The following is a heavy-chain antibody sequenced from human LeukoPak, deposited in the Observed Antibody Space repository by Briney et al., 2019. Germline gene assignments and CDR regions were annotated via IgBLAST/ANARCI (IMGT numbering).Heavy chain of an antibody. J-gene: IGHJ3*02. CDR3: ARQSRIPDAFDI. D-gene: IGHD6-6*01. Sequence: PSETLSLTCSVSGGSISSYYWSWIRQPPGKGLEWIGYIYYTGTTKYNPSLKSRVTVSVDTSKNQFSLKLSSVTAADTAVYYCARQSRIPDAFDIWGQGTMVTVSS. CDR1: GGSISSYY. CDR2: IYYTGTT. V-gene: IGHV4-59*08.